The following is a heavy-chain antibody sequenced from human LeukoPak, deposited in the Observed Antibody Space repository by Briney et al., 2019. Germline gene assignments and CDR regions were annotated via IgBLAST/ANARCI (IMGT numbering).Heavy chain of an antibody. D-gene: IGHD5-12*01. CDR3: AKDRQYSGYDCSTDY. CDR1: GFTFSSYT. J-gene: IGHJ4*02. V-gene: IGHV3-23*01. CDR2: ISGSGGST. Sequence: GGSLRLSCAASGFTFSSYTMNWVRQAPGQGLEWVSSISGSGGSTYNADSMKGRFTISRDNSKNTLYLQMNSLRAEDTAVYYCAKDRQYSGYDCSTDYWGQGTLVTVSS.